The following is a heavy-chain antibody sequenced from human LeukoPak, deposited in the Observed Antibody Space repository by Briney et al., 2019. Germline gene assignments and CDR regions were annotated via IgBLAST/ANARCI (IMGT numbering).Heavy chain of an antibody. CDR1: GFTFSSYA. CDR3: AKNGQLLSAYYFDY. J-gene: IGHJ4*02. CDR2: ISGSGGST. D-gene: IGHD2-2*01. Sequence: PGGSQRLSCAASGFTFSSYAMSWVRQAPGKGLEWVSAISGSGGSTYYADSVKGRFTISRDNSKNTLYLQMNSLRAEDTAVYYCAKNGQLLSAYYFDYWGQGTLVTVSS. V-gene: IGHV3-23*01.